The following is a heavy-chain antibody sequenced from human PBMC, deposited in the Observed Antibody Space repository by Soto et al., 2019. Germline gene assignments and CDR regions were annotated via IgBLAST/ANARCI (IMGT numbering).Heavy chain of an antibody. CDR3: AKALGELSPESYDY. CDR1: GFTFSSYA. V-gene: IGHV3-30*18. D-gene: IGHD3-16*02. CDR2: ISYDGSDK. Sequence: QVQLVECGGGVVQPGRSLRLSCAASGFTFSSYAMHWVRQAPGKGLEWVAVISYDGSDKYYADSVKGRFTISRDNSKNTLNLQMNSLRADDTAVYYCAKALGELSPESYDYWGLGTLITVSS. J-gene: IGHJ4*02.